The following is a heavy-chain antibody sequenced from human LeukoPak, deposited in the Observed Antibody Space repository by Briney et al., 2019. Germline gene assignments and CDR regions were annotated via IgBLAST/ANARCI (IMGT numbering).Heavy chain of an antibody. V-gene: IGHV1-18*04. J-gene: IGHJ5*02. CDR1: GYTFTSYG. CDR3: ARDLPLIVVVPAATKRNWFDP. CDR2: ISAYNGNT. Sequence: ASVKVSCKASGYTFTSYGISWVRQAPGQGLEWMGWISAYNGNTNYAQKLQGRVTMTTDTSTSTAYMELRSLRSDDTAVYYCARDLPLIVVVPAATKRNWFDPWAREPWSPSPQ. D-gene: IGHD2-2*01.